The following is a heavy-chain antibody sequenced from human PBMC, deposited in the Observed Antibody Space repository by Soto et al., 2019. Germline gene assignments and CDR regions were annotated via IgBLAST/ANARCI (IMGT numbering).Heavy chain of an antibody. V-gene: IGHV3-30*18. Sequence: ESGGGVVQPGRSLRLSCAASGFTFSSYGMHWVRQAPGKGLEWVAVISYDGSNKYYADSVKGRFTISRDNSKNTLYLQMNSLRAEDTAVYYCAKEPPYYYDSSGYFDYWGQGTLVTVSS. D-gene: IGHD3-22*01. CDR1: GFTFSSYG. J-gene: IGHJ4*02. CDR2: ISYDGSNK. CDR3: AKEPPYYYDSSGYFDY.